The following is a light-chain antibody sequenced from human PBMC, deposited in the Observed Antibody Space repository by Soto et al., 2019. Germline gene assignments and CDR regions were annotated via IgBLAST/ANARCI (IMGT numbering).Light chain of an antibody. CDR1: QGIENH. Sequence: AIQMPQSPSSLSASVGDRVIITCRASQGIENHLDWYQQKPGKPPKLLITAACTLQSGVPSRFSGRGSGTGFTLTISSLQPEDFATYYCLQDYYYPLSFGGGTKVEIK. J-gene: IGKJ4*01. V-gene: IGKV1-6*01. CDR3: LQDYYYPLS. CDR2: AAC.